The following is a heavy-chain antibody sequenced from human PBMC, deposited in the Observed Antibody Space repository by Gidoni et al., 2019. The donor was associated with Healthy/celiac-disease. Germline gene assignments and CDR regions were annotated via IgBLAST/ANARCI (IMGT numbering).Heavy chain of an antibody. CDR1: GYTFTGYY. V-gene: IGHV1-2*04. CDR2: INPNRGGK. CDR3: ARGNRLGALY. J-gene: IGHJ4*02. Sequence: QVQLVQSGAEVKKPGASVKVSCEASGYTFTGYYMHWVRQAPGQGLECMGWINPNRGGKNYEQKFQGWVTMTRDTSISTAYMELSRLRSDDTAVYYCARGNRLGALYWGQGTLVTVSS. D-gene: IGHD3-10*01.